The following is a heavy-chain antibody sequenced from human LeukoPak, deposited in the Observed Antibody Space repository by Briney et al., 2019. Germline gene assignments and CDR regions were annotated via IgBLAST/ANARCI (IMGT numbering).Heavy chain of an antibody. CDR2: IIPIFGTA. J-gene: IGHJ4*02. V-gene: IGHV1-69*01. CDR1: GGTFSSYA. D-gene: IGHD2-2*02. CDR3: ACIVVVPAAIHPFY. Sequence: GSSVKVSCKASGGTFSSYAISWVRQAPGQGLEWMGGIIPIFGTANYAQKFQGRVTITADESTSTAYMELSSLRSEDTAVYYCACIVVVPAAIHPFYWGQGTLVTVSS.